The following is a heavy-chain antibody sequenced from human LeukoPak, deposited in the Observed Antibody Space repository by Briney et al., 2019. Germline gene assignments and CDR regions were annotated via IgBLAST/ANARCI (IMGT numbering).Heavy chain of an antibody. J-gene: IGHJ4*02. V-gene: IGHV4-38-2*02. D-gene: IGHD3-10*01. CDR3: AKGFGSSSGTGDY. CDR2: IYHSGST. CDR1: GYSISSGYY. Sequence: SETLSLTCSVSGYSISSGYYWGWIRQPPGKGLEWIGSIYHSGSTYYNPSLKSRVTISVDTSKNQFSLKVNSVTAADTAVHYCAKGFGSSSGTGDYWGQGTLVTVSS.